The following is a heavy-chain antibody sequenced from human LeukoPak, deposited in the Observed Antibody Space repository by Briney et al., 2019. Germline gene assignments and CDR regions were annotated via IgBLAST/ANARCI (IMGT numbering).Heavy chain of an antibody. J-gene: IGHJ4*02. V-gene: IGHV4-59*04. CDR2: IYYSGST. Sequence: SETLSLTCTVSGGSISSYYWSWIRQPPGKGLEWIGYIYYSGSTYNNPSLKSRVTISVDTTKNQFSLKLTSVTAADTAVYYCASSPSGYWWNFDCWGQGTLVTVSS. D-gene: IGHD3-22*01. CDR3: ASSPSGYWWNFDC. CDR1: GGSISSYY.